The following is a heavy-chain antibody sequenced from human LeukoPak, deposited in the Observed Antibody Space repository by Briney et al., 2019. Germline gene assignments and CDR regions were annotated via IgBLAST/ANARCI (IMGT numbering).Heavy chain of an antibody. CDR1: EFAFGRNN. Sequence: GGSLRLSCAASEFAFGRNNMHWVRQAPGKGLEWVSFISYDGSDKNYAESVKGRSTISRDNSKNTLSLQMNSLGAGDTALYYCAKDQGGGHCSFDYWGQGTLVTVSS. CDR2: ISYDGSDK. J-gene: IGHJ4*02. D-gene: IGHD2-21*02. CDR3: AKDQGGGHCSFDY. V-gene: IGHV3-30*02.